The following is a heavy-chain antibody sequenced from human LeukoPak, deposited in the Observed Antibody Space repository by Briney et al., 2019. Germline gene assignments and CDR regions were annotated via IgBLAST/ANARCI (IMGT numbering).Heavy chain of an antibody. Sequence: SETLSLTCAVYGGSFSGYYWSWIRQPPGKGLEWIGEINHSGSTNYNPSLKSRVTISVDTSKKQFSLKLSSVTAADTAVYYCARERRYYFDYWGQGTLVTVSS. D-gene: IGHD4-17*01. CDR3: ARERRYYFDY. J-gene: IGHJ4*02. CDR2: INHSGST. V-gene: IGHV4-34*01. CDR1: GGSFSGYY.